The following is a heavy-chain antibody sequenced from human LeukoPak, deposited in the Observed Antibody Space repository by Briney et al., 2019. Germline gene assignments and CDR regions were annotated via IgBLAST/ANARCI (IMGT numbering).Heavy chain of an antibody. CDR3: ARDRVPGIAVAGAFDY. D-gene: IGHD6-19*01. J-gene: IGHJ4*02. CDR2: IIPIFGTA. V-gene: IGHV1-69*13. CDR1: GGTFSSYA. Sequence: SVKVSCKASGGTFSSYAISWVRQAPGQGLEWMGGIIPIFGTANYAQKFQGRVTITADESTSAAYMELSSLRSEDTAVYYCARDRVPGIAVAGAFDYWGQGTLVTVSS.